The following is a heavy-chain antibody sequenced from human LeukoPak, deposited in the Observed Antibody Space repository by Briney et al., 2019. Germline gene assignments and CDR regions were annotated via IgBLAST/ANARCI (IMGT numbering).Heavy chain of an antibody. Sequence: SETLSLTCTVSGGSISSYYWSWIRQPPGKGLEWIGYIYYSGSTNYNPSLKSRVTISVDTSRNQFSLKLSSVTAADTAVYYCARDHRPYQLLPKDTNWFDPWGQGTLVTVSS. CDR3: ARDHRPYQLLPKDTNWFDP. V-gene: IGHV4-59*01. D-gene: IGHD2-2*01. CDR1: GGSISSYY. CDR2: IYYSGST. J-gene: IGHJ5*02.